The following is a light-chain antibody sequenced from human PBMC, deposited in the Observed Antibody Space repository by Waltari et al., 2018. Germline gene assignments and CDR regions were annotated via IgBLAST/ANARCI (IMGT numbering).Light chain of an antibody. CDR1: GSNIGAGHD. J-gene: IGLJ2*01. CDR3: QSYDTSLSVV. V-gene: IGLV1-40*01. CDR2: GVN. Sequence: QSVLTQPPPVSGAPGQRVTISCTGGGSNIGAGHDVHWYRQLPGKAPELLIYGVNSRPSGVPDRFFGSLSGTSASLAITGLQAEDEADYYCQSYDTSLSVVFGGGTKLTV.